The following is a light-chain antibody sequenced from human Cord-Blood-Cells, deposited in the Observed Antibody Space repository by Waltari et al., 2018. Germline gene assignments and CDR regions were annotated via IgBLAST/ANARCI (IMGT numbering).Light chain of an antibody. CDR2: GAS. CDR1: QSVSSSY. Sequence: ELVLTQSPGTLPSSPGERATLSCRASQSVSSSYLAWYQQKPGQAPRLPIYGASSRATGIPDRFSGSGSGTDFTLTISRLEPEDFAVYYCQQYGSSFTFGPGTKVDIK. J-gene: IGKJ3*01. CDR3: QQYGSSFT. V-gene: IGKV3-20*01.